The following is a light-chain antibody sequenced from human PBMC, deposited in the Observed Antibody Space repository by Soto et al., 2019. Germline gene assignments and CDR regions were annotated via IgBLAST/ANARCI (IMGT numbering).Light chain of an antibody. Sequence: QSALTQPASVSGSPGQSITISCTGTSNDIGNYNHVSWYQQHPGKAPKVMIYDVSNRPSGISTRFSGSKSGNTASLTISGLQAEDESDYYCSSYTGRLSLVFGTGTKLTVL. J-gene: IGLJ1*01. CDR2: DVS. CDR1: SNDIGNYNH. CDR3: SSYTGRLSLV. V-gene: IGLV2-14*01.